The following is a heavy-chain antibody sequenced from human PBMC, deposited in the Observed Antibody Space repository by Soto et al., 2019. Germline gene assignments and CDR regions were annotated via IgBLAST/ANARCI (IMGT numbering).Heavy chain of an antibody. CDR1: GFTVSSNY. D-gene: IGHD3-22*01. CDR2: IYSGGST. CDR3: ARHTYYYDSSGYYRLGGFDY. V-gene: IGHV3-53*01. Sequence: GGSLRLSCAASGFTVSSNYMSWVRQAPGKGLEWVSVIYSGGSTYYADSVKGRFTISRDNSKNTLYLQMNSLRAEDTAVYYCARHTYYYDSSGYYRLGGFDYWGQGTLVTVSS. J-gene: IGHJ4*02.